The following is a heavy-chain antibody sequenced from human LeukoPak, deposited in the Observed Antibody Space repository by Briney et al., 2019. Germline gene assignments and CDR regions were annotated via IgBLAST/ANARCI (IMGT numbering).Heavy chain of an antibody. CDR1: GFTFSNYY. V-gene: IGHV3-11*04. J-gene: IGHJ4*02. CDR3: ARDLGGRSSSPSN. CDR2: ISTSGSTI. D-gene: IGHD6-13*01. Sequence: GSLRLSCAASGFTFSNYYMSWIRQAPGKGLEWVSHISTSGSTIYYADSVKGRFTISRDNAKNSLYLQMNSLRAEDTAVYYCARDLGGRSSSPSNWGQGTLVTVSS.